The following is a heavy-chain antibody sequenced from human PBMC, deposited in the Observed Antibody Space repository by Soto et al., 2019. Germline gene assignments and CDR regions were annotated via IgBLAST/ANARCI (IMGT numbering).Heavy chain of an antibody. CDR1: GFTFSSYA. V-gene: IGHV3-30-3*01. Sequence: QVQLVESGGGVVQPGRSLRLSCAASGFTFSSYAMHWVRQAPGKGLEWVAVISYDGSNKYYADSVKGRFTISRDNSKNTLYVQMNRLRAEDTAVYYCARDGVVTYWYFDLWGRGTLVTVSS. D-gene: IGHD2-15*01. CDR3: ARDGVVTYWYFDL. J-gene: IGHJ2*01. CDR2: ISYDGSNK.